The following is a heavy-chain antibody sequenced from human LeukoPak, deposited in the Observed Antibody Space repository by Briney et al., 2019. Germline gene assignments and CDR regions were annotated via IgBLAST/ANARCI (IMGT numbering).Heavy chain of an antibody. J-gene: IGHJ6*02. D-gene: IGHD3-3*01. CDR3: AKGQYDFWSGYHYYYYGMDV. CDR1: GFTFSSYG. CDR2: ISYDGGNK. Sequence: GGSLRLSCAASGFTFSSYGMHWVRQAPGKGLEWVAVISYDGGNKYYADSVKGRFTISRDNSKNTLYLQMNSLRAEDTAVYYCAKGQYDFWSGYHYYYYGMDVWGQGTTVTVSS. V-gene: IGHV3-30*18.